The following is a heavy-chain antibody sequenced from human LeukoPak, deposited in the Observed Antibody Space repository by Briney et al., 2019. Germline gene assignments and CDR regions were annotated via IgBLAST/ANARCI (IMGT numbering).Heavy chain of an antibody. V-gene: IGHV4-61*02. CDR1: GGSISSGSYY. Sequence: SQTLSLTCTVSGGSISSGSYYWSWIRQPAGKGLEWIGRIYTSGSTNYNPSLKSRVTISVDTSKNQFSLKLSSVTAADTAVYYCARGTTMRSIAERGWFDPWGQGTLVTVSS. J-gene: IGHJ5*02. D-gene: IGHD6-6*01. CDR2: IYTSGST. CDR3: ARGTTMRSIAERGWFDP.